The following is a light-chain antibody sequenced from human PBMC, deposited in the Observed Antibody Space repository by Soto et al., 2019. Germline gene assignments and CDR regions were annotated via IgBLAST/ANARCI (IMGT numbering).Light chain of an antibody. V-gene: IGLV1-44*01. Sequence: QSALTRPPSASGTPGQRVTISCSGSSSNIGINTVNWYQQVPGTAPKLLIYTDNQRPSGVPDRFSGSKSGTSASLAISGLQSEDEADYYCAAWDDSLNGLYVFGTGTKV. J-gene: IGLJ1*01. CDR3: AAWDDSLNGLYV. CDR1: SSNIGINT. CDR2: TDN.